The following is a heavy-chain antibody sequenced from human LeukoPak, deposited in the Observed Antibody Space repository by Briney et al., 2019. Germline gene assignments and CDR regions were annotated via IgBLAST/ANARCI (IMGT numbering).Heavy chain of an antibody. Sequence: GESLKISCKGSGYSFTSYWIGWVRQMPGKGLEWMGIIYPGDSDTRYSPSSQGQVTISADKSISTAYLQWSSLKASDTAMYYCARHLSLYNKNWDYWGQGTLVTVSS. J-gene: IGHJ4*02. CDR3: ARHLSLYNKNWDY. D-gene: IGHD1-14*01. CDR2: IYPGDSDT. V-gene: IGHV5-51*01. CDR1: GYSFTSYW.